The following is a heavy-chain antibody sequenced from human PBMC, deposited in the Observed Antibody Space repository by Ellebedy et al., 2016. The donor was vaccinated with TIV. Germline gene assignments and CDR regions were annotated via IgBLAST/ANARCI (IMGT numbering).Heavy chain of an antibody. D-gene: IGHD3-10*01. Sequence: GESLKISCRGSGYTFSSYWIGWVRQMPGQGLEWMGIIYPGDSDTRYSPSFQGQVTISADKSTSTAYLQWRSLKASDTAMYYCARRQLDPRSPWFGAFDIWGQGTMVTASS. CDR1: GYTFSSYW. J-gene: IGHJ3*02. CDR2: IYPGDSDT. V-gene: IGHV5-51*01. CDR3: ARRQLDPRSPWFGAFDI.